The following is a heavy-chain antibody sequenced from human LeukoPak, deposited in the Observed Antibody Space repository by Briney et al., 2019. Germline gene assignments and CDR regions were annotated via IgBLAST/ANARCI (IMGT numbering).Heavy chain of an antibody. D-gene: IGHD3-10*01. J-gene: IGHJ6*02. Sequence: PGRSLRLSCAASGFTLSSYAMHWVRQAPGKGLEWVAVISYDGSNKYYADSVKGRFTISRDNSKNTLYLQMNSLRAEDTAVYYCARGRGYYYYYGMDVWGQGTTVTVSS. V-gene: IGHV3-30-3*01. CDR3: ARGRGYYYYYGMDV. CDR2: ISYDGSNK. CDR1: GFTLSSYA.